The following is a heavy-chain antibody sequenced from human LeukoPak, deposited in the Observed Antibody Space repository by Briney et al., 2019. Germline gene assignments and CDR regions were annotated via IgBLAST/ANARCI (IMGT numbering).Heavy chain of an antibody. J-gene: IGHJ4*02. V-gene: IGHV3-7*01. Sequence: PGGPLRLSCAASGFTLCRYWMSWVRQDLGGGGGWVAKIKRDGSEKQYVDSGKGRFTIYRDNAKNSLYLEMNSLRAEDTAVYYCARDRDGSTLGLFDFWGQGTLVTVSS. CDR3: ARDRDGSTLGLFDF. CDR1: GFTLCRYW. D-gene: IGHD2-2*03. CDR2: IKRDGSEK.